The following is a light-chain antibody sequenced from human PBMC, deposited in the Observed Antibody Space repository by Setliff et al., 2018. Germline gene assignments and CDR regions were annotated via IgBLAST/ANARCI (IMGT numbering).Light chain of an antibody. Sequence: QSVLTQPPSASGTPGQRVTISCSGSSSNIGSNTVNWYQQLPGTAPKLLIYRNNQRPSGVPDRFSDSKSGTSASLAISGLQSEDEADYYCAAWDDSLNGPVFGGGTKVTVL. J-gene: IGLJ2*01. CDR3: AAWDDSLNGPV. CDR2: RNN. V-gene: IGLV1-44*01. CDR1: SSNIGSNT.